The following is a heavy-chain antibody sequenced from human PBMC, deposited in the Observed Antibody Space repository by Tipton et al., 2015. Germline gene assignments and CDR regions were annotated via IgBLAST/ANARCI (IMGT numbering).Heavy chain of an antibody. CDR1: GFSVRSTY. V-gene: IGHV3-53*01. J-gene: IGHJ6*02. CDR2: TSTDGTT. CDR3: ATHVRGAKRIGVVSGTVNRYYAMDI. Sequence: GSLRLSCAGSGFSVRSTYMTWVRQAPGKGLEWVSVTSTDGTTIYADSVKGRFSISRDSSRNTLYVHMNNLRVEDTAVYYCATHVRGAKRIGVVSGTVNRYYAMDIWGQGTTVTVSS. D-gene: IGHD3-3*01.